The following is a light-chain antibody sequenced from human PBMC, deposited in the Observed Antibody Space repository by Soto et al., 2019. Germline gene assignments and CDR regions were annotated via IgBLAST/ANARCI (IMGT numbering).Light chain of an antibody. Sequence: EIVLTQSPSTLSLSPGERATLSCRASQSVSSNFLVWYQQKPGQTPRLLIYGASSRATGIPDRFSGSGSGTDFTLSISRLEPEDSAVYFCQQFDSFRWTFGQGTKVDI. CDR3: QQFDSFRWT. J-gene: IGKJ1*01. V-gene: IGKV3-20*01. CDR1: QSVSSNF. CDR2: GAS.